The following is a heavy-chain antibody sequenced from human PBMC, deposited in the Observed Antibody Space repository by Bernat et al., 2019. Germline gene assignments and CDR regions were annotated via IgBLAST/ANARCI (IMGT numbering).Heavy chain of an antibody. D-gene: IGHD6-19*01. J-gene: IGHJ4*02. V-gene: IGHV3-7*03. CDR1: GFTFSSYW. CDR3: ASPKWSSGWYVFDY. CDR2: IKQDGSEK. Sequence: EVQLVESGGGLVQPGGSLRLSCAASGFTFSSYWMSWVRQAPGKGLEWVANIKQDGSEKYYVDAVKGRFTISRDNDKNSLYLQMNSLRAEDAAVYYCASPKWSSGWYVFDYWGQGTLVTVSS.